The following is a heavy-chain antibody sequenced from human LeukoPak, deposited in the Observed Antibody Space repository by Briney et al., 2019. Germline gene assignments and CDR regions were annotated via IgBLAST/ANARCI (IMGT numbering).Heavy chain of an antibody. CDR3: ARDRCSGGSCDNYYYYMDV. V-gene: IGHV1-18*01. CDR2: ISAYNGNT. D-gene: IGHD2-15*01. J-gene: IGHJ6*03. Sequence: ASVKVSCEASGYTFTSYGISWVRQAPGQGLEWMGWISAYNGNTNYAQKLQGRVTMTTDTSTSTAYMELRSLRSDDTAVYYCARDRCSGGSCDNYYYYMDVCGKGTTVTVSS. CDR1: GYTFTSYG.